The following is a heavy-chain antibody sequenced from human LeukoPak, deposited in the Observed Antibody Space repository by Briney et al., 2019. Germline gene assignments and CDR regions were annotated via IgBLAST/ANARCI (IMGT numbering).Heavy chain of an antibody. J-gene: IGHJ3*02. CDR1: GGTFSSYT. CDR3: ARQMIVVVSDAFDI. CDR2: IIPILGIA. V-gene: IGHV1-69*02. Sequence: SVKVSCKASGGTFSSYTISWVRQAPGQGLEWMGRIIPILGIANYAQKFQGRVTITAGKSTSTAYMELSSLRSEDTAVYYCARQMIVVVSDAFDIWGQGTMVTVSS. D-gene: IGHD3-22*01.